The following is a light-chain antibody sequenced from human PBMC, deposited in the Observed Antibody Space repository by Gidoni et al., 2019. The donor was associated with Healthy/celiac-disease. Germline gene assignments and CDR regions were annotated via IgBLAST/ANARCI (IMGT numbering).Light chain of an antibody. J-gene: IGKJ4*01. CDR1: QRVSSY. Sequence: EIVLTQSPATLSSSPGERATLSCRASQRVSSYLAWYQQKPGQAPRLLIYDASNTATGIPARFSGSGAATDFTLTISSLEPEDFAVYYCQQRSNWPPLTFGGGTKVEIK. V-gene: IGKV3-11*01. CDR3: QQRSNWPPLT. CDR2: DAS.